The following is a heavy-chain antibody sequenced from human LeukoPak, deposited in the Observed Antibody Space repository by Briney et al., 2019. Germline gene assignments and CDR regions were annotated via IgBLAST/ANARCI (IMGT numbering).Heavy chain of an antibody. CDR1: GYIHTELS. V-gene: IGHV1-24*01. CDR2: FGPEDGET. CDR3: ATAAFWSGPNWFDP. J-gene: IGHJ5*02. D-gene: IGHD3-3*01. Sequence: GASVKVSCKVSGYIHTELSVHWVRQPPGKGLEWMGRFGPEDGETIFAQKFQGRVTMTEDTATDTAYMELSSLRSEDTAVYYCATAAFWSGPNWFDPWGQGTLVTVSS.